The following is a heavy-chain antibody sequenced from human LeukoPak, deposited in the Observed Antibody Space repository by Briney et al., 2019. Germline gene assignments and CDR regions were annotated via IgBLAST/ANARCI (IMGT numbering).Heavy chain of an antibody. D-gene: IGHD3-22*01. Sequence: GSLRLSCAASGFTFSSYAMSWVRQPPGKGLEWIGSIYYSGSTYYNPSLKSRVTISVDTSKNQFSLKLSSVTAADTAVYHCARGSYDSSGYYYRFDYWGQGTLVTVSS. CDR2: IYYSGST. J-gene: IGHJ4*02. CDR3: ARGSYDSSGYYYRFDY. CDR1: GFTFSSYA. V-gene: IGHV4-39*07.